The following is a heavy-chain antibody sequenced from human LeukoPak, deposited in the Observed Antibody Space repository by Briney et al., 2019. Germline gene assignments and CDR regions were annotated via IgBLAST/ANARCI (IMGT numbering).Heavy chain of an antibody. CDR2: IKEDGSEM. V-gene: IGHV3-7*01. D-gene: IGHD2-15*01. CDR3: ARQRYSDY. J-gene: IGHJ4*02. CDR1: GFTFSTYW. Sequence: QPGGSLRLSCAASGFTFSTYWMTWVRQAPGQGLEWVANIKEDGSEMSYVDSVKGRFTISRDNAKNSLSLEMSSLRAEDTAVYYCARQRYSDYWGQGTLVTVSS.